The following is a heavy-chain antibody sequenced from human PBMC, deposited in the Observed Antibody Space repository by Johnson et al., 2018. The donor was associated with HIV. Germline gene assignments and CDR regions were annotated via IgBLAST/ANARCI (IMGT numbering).Heavy chain of an antibody. CDR2: ISYDGSNK. CDR3: AKSSSSFGAFDI. V-gene: IGHV3-30*18. J-gene: IGHJ3*02. CDR1: GFTFSSYG. Sequence: QVQLVESWGGVVQPGRSLRLSCAASGFTFSSYGMHWVRRAPGKGLEWVAVISYDGSNKYYADSVKGRFTISRDNSKNTLYLQMNSLRAEDTAVYYCAKSSSSFGAFDIWGQGTMVTVSS. D-gene: IGHD6-6*01.